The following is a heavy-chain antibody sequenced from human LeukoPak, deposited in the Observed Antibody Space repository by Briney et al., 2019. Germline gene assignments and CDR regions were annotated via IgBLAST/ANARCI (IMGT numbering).Heavy chain of an antibody. J-gene: IGHJ4*02. CDR1: GGTFSSYA. D-gene: IGHD3-22*01. Sequence: SVKVSCKASGGTFSSYAISWVRQAPGQGLEWMGRIIPIFVTANYAQKFQGRVTITTDESTSTAYMELSSLRSDDTAVYYCAGGPLIERSPVGYWGQGTLVTVSS. V-gene: IGHV1-69*05. CDR3: AGGPLIERSPVGY. CDR2: IIPIFVTA.